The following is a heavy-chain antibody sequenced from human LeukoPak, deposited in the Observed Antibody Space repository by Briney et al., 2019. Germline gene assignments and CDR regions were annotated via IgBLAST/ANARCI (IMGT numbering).Heavy chain of an antibody. V-gene: IGHV4-59*01. CDR3: ARDQGNYYDSSGAPYYYYGMDV. CDR1: RGSIRGDF. J-gene: IGHJ6*02. Sequence: PGTLCLSSTVSRGSIRGDFWSSVRQPPGEGVGWVGYIYYSGGANYTPSPKSRVTISVDTSKNQFSLKLSSVTAADTAVYYCARDQGNYYDSSGAPYYYYGMDVWGQGPTVTVSS. D-gene: IGHD3-22*01. CDR2: IYYSGGA.